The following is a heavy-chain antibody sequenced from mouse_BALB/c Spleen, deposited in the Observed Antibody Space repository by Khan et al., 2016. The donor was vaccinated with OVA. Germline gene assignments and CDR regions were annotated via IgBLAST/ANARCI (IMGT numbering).Heavy chain of an antibody. CDR1: GFTFSSFG. Sequence: EVELVESGGGLVQPGGSRKLSCAASGFTFSSFGMHWVRQAPEKGLEWVAYISSGSSTIYYADTVKGRFTISRDNPKNTLFLQMTSLRSEDTAMYYCANSHWAYWGQGTLVTVSA. J-gene: IGHJ3*01. CDR3: ANSHWAY. CDR2: ISSGSSTI. D-gene: IGHD4-1*01. V-gene: IGHV5-17*02.